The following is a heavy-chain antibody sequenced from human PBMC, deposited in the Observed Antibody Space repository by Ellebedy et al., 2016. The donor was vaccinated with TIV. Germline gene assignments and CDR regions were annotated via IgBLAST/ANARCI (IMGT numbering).Heavy chain of an antibody. Sequence: GESLKISCQGSAYSFINYWIVWVRQMPGRGLEWMGIIDLSDSDTRYSPSFQGQVTISAARSVTTAYLPFNSLKPSDTAVYYCAKLGHRATPDDSWGQGTLVTVSS. D-gene: IGHD1-14*01. CDR1: AYSFINYW. J-gene: IGHJ4*02. V-gene: IGHV5-51*01. CDR3: AKLGHRATPDDS. CDR2: IDLSDSDT.